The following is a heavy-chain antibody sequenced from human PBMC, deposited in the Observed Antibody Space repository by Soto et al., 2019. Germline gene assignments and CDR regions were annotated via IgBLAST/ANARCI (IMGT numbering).Heavy chain of an antibody. D-gene: IGHD4-17*01. CDR1: GFTFSNYA. V-gene: IGHV3-30-3*01. J-gene: IGHJ4*02. CDR2: ISYDGSNK. Sequence: QVQLVESGGGVVQPGRSLRLSCAASGFTFSNYAMHWVRQAPGKGLEWVAFISYDGSNKYYADSVKGRFTISRDNSKNTLYLQMNSLRAEDTAVYYCARRPVTYYFDYWGQGTLVTVSS. CDR3: ARRPVTYYFDY.